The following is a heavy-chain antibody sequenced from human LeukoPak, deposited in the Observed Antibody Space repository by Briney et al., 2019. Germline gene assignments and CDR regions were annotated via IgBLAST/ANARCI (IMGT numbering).Heavy chain of an antibody. CDR2: ISSSSSYI. Sequence: PGGSLRLSCAASGFTFSSYNMNWVRQAPGKGLEWVSSISSSSSYIYYADSVKGRFTISRDNAKNSLFLQMNSLRAEDTAVYYCTRVSWRGEIFWGQGTLVSVSS. J-gene: IGHJ4*02. D-gene: IGHD3-3*01. CDR3: TRVSWRGEIF. CDR1: GFTFSSYN. V-gene: IGHV3-21*01.